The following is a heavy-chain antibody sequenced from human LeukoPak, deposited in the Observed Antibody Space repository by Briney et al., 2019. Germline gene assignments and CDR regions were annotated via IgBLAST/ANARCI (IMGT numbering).Heavy chain of an antibody. J-gene: IGHJ5*02. Sequence: SGPALVKPTQTLTLTCTFSGFSLSTSGMCVSWIRQPPGKALEWLARIDWDDDKYYSTSLKTRLTISKDTSKNQVVLTMTNMDPVDTATYYCARILLDYYGSGSYFQAGGFDPWGQGTLVTVSS. CDR1: GFSLSTSGMC. CDR2: IDWDDDK. V-gene: IGHV2-70*11. D-gene: IGHD3-10*01. CDR3: ARILLDYYGSGSYFQAGGFDP.